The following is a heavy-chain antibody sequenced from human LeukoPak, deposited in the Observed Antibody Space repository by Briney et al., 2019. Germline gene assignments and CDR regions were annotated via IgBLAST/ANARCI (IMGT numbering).Heavy chain of an antibody. CDR1: GYSIRSDNF. Sequence: SETLSLTCTVSGYSIRSDNFWGWIRQPPGKGLEWIGAIYHSGSTYYNPSLKSRVTISVDTPKNRFSLKLNSVTAADTAVYYCARLATPSTMAARGRSWFESWGQGTLVTVSS. CDR2: IYHSGST. V-gene: IGHV4-38-2*02. CDR3: ARLATPSTMAARGRSWFES. D-gene: IGHD6-6*01. J-gene: IGHJ5*01.